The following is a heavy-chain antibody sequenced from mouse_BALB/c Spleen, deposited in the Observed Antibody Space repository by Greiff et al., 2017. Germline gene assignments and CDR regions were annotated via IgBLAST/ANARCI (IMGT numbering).Heavy chain of an antibody. V-gene: IGHV1-67*01. Sequence: VQLQQSGPEVVRPGVSVKISCKGSGYTFPDYAMPWVKQSHAKSLEWIGVISTYNGNTNYNQKFKGKATMTVDKSSSTAYMELARLTSEDSAIYYGARHGDYGSREGYFDVWGAGTTVTVSS. CDR1: GYTFPDYA. CDR2: ISTYNGNT. J-gene: IGHJ1*01. D-gene: IGHD1-1*01. CDR3: ARHGDYGSREGYFDV.